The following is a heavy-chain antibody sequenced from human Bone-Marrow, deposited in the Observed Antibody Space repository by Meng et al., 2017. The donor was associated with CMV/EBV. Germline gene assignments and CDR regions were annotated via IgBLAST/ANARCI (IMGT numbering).Heavy chain of an antibody. CDR1: GFTFSSYA. J-gene: IGHJ4*02. V-gene: IGHV3-30-3*01. CDR2: ISYDGSNK. D-gene: IGHD6-13*01. Sequence: GGSLRLSCAASGFTFSSYAMHWVRQAPGKGLEWVAVISYDGSNKYYADSVKGRFTISRDNSKNTVFLQMNSLRAEDTAVYYCARGIGQQLGLPLDYWGQGTVVTVSS. CDR3: ARGIGQQLGLPLDY.